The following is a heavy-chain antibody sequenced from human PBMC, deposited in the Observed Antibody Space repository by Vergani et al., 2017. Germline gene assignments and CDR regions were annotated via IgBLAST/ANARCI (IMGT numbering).Heavy chain of an antibody. CDR3: AKDRVPAPIFDY. D-gene: IGHD6-6*01. Sequence: EVQLVESGGGLVQPGRSLRLSCAASGFTFDDYAMHWVRQAPGKGLEWVSGISWNSGSTYYADSVKGRFTISRDNSKNTLYLQMNSLRAEDTAVYYCAKDRVPAPIFDYWGQGTLVTVSS. CDR2: ISWNSGST. J-gene: IGHJ4*02. V-gene: IGHV3-9*01. CDR1: GFTFDDYA.